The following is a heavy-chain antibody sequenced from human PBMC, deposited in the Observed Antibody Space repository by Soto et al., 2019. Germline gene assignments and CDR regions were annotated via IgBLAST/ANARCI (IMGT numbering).Heavy chain of an antibody. J-gene: IGHJ6*02. CDR2: IYYSGST. CDR3: ARGVYHDYGDYYYGMDV. V-gene: IGHV4-30-4*01. D-gene: IGHD4-17*01. CDR1: GGSISSGDYY. Sequence: QVQLQESGPGLVKPSQTLSLTCTVSGGSISSGDYYWSWIRQPPGKGLEWIGYIYYSGSTYYNPSLKSRVTISVDTSKNQFSLQLSSVTAADTAVYYCARGVYHDYGDYYYGMDVWGQGTTVTVSS.